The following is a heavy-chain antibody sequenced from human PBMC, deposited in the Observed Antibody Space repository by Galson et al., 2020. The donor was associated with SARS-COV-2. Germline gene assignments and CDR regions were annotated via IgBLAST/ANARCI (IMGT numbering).Heavy chain of an antibody. Sequence: KIGESLKISCAASGFSFSTNSVNWVRQAPGKGLEGVSYISTRSNYIYYADSVKGRFTISRDNAKNSLLLQMNSLRVEDTAVYDCASGGYTTGWGAFDIWGQGTKVTVSS. D-gene: IGHD2-8*02. J-gene: IGHJ3*02. CDR3: ASGGYTTGWGAFDI. V-gene: IGHV3-21*01. CDR2: ISTRSNYI. CDR1: GFSFSTNS.